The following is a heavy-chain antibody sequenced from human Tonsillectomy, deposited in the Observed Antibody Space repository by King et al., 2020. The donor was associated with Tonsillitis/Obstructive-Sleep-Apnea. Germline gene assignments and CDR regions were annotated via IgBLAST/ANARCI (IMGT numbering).Heavy chain of an antibody. CDR3: ARDVGYSGYEVSHYYYGMDV. CDR2: ISYDGSNK. V-gene: IGHV3-30*04. CDR1: GFTFSPYA. D-gene: IGHD5-12*01. Sequence: VQLVQSGGGVVQPGRSLRLSCAASGFTFSPYAMHWVRQAPGKGLEWVAVISYDGSNKYYADSVKGRFTISRDNSKNTLYLQMNSLRADDTAMYYCARDVGYSGYEVSHYYYGMDVWGQGTTVTVSS. J-gene: IGHJ6*02.